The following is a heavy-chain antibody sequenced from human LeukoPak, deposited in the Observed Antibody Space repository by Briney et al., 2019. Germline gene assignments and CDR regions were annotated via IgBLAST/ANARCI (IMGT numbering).Heavy chain of an antibody. CDR1: GGSISSYY. CDR2: IYYSGST. J-gene: IGHJ4*02. Sequence: SETLSLTCTVSGGSISSYYWSWIRQPPGKGLEWIGYIYYSGSTNYNPSLKNRVTISVDTSKNQFSLKLSSVTAADTAVYYCARYYDSSGYWSTPHFDYWGQGTLVTVSS. CDR3: ARYYDSSGYWSTPHFDY. D-gene: IGHD3-22*01. V-gene: IGHV4-59*01.